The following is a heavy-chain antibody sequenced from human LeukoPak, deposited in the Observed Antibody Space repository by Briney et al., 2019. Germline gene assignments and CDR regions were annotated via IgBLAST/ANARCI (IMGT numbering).Heavy chain of an antibody. CDR1: GFTFSSYA. D-gene: IGHD2-21*02. J-gene: IGHJ4*02. CDR3: ARSNVVVTAIDY. V-gene: IGHV3-30-3*01. CDR2: ISYDGSNK. Sequence: PGRSLRLSCAASGFTFSSYAMHWVRQAPGKGLEWVAVISYDGSNKYYADSVKGRFTISRDNSKNTLYLQMNSLRAEDTAVYYCARSNVVVTAIDYWGQGTLVTSPQ.